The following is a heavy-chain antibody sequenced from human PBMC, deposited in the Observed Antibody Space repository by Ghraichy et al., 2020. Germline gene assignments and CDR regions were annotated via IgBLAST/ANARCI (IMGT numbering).Heavy chain of an antibody. V-gene: IGHV3-74*01. D-gene: IGHD3-9*01. Sequence: GGSLRLSCAASGFTFCTYVMHWVRQAPGKGLVWVSRISNDGRITSYADSVKGRFTISRDNAKNTLFLQVNSLRAEDTAMYYCARDLDWILYDYWGQGTVVTVSS. CDR3: ARDLDWILYDY. CDR2: ISNDGRIT. J-gene: IGHJ4*02. CDR1: GFTFCTYV.